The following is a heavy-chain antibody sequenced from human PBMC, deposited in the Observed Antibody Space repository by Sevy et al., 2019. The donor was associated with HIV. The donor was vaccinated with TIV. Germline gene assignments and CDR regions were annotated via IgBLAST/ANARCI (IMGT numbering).Heavy chain of an antibody. CDR1: GFTFSSEY. D-gene: IGHD2-8*02. V-gene: IGHV3-7*03. J-gene: IGHJ2*01. CDR2: IKPDGSEE. CDR3: AREYRWRFVL. Sequence: GGSLRLSCAASGFTFSSEYVTWVRQAPGKGLQSVAKIKPDGSEEWYVDSVEGRFTVSRDNAKNILYLQMNSLRTDDTGVYYCAREYRWRFVLWGRGTLVTVSS.